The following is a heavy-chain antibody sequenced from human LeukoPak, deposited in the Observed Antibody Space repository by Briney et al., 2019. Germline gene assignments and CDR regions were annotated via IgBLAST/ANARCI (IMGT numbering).Heavy chain of an antibody. CDR3: ARGYGADV. V-gene: IGHV3-74*01. J-gene: IGHJ6*04. Sequence: GGYLRLSCADSGYNFRTYWMHWVRQAPGKGLVWVSRINSDGSNTTYADSVKGRFTVSRDNAMNTLYLQMHSLRAEDTALYFCARGYGADVWGKGTMVTVSS. CDR1: GYNFRTYW. CDR2: INSDGSNT.